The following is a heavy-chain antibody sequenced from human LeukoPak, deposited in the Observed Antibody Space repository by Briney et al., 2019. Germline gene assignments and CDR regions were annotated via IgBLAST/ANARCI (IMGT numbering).Heavy chain of an antibody. D-gene: IGHD1-1*01. CDR3: TRLATTNWYFDL. Sequence: PSETLSLTCTVSGGSISSSSYYWGWIRQPPGKRLEWIGYLHPRGNSNYNPSLESRVTISVDTSKNQFSLKLTSVTAADTAVYYCTRLATTNWYFDLWGRGTLVTVSS. V-gene: IGHV4-61*05. CDR1: GGSISSSSYY. CDR2: LHPRGNS. J-gene: IGHJ2*01.